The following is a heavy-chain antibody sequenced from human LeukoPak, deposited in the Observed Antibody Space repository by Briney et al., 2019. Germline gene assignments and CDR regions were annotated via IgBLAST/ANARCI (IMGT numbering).Heavy chain of an antibody. CDR2: IRSSGSTI. CDR3: ASDEVGASRTTGYYYYMDV. V-gene: IGHV3-11*04. CDR1: GFTFRDYY. J-gene: IGHJ6*03. D-gene: IGHD1-26*01. Sequence: GGSLRLSCAASGFTFRDYYLSWIRQAPGKGLEWVSYIRSSGSTIYYADSVKGRFTISRDNAKNSLHLQMTSLRAEDTAVYYCASDEVGASRTTGYYYYMDVWGKGTTVTVSS.